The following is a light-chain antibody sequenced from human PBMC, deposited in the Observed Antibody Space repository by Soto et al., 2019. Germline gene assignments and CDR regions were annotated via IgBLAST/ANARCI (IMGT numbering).Light chain of an antibody. J-gene: IGLJ1*01. V-gene: IGLV1-44*01. Sequence: QAVVTQPPSASGTPGQRVTISCSGSSSNIGTSTVNWYQQLPGTAPKLLIYTNNQRPSGVPDRFYGSKSGTSASLAISGLQSEDEADYYCAAWDDSLNGHVFGTGTKLTVL. CDR3: AAWDDSLNGHV. CDR1: SSNIGTST. CDR2: TNN.